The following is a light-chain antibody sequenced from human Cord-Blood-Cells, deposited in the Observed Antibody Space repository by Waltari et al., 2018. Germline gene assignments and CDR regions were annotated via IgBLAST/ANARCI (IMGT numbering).Light chain of an antibody. CDR3: QQDNNLTPYT. CDR2: GAF. CDR1: QSVSSY. Sequence: EIVMPHSPANLSVSQGDSPSLSCGASQSVSSYVAWYHQKRSQAPRLLIYGAFTRATGIPATFSGSGSGTEFTLTISSLQSGDFAVYYCQQDNNLTPYTFGQGTKLEIK. V-gene: IGKV3-15*01. J-gene: IGKJ2*01.